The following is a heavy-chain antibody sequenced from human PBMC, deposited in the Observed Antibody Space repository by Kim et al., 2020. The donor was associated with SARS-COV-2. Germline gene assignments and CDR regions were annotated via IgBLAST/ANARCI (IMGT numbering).Heavy chain of an antibody. J-gene: IGHJ4*02. CDR1: GGSFSGYY. D-gene: IGHD3-22*01. V-gene: IGHV4-34*01. CDR3: ARLTMYYYDSSGYYYFDY. Sequence: SETLSLTCAVYGGSFSGYYWGWIRQPPGKGLEWIGEINHSGSTNYNPSLKRRVTISVDTSKNQFSLKLSSVTAADTAVYYCARLTMYYYDSSGYYYFDYWGQGTLVTVSS. CDR2: INHSGST.